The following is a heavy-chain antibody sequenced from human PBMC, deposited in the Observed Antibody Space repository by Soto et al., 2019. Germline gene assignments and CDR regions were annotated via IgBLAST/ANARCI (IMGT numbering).Heavy chain of an antibody. V-gene: IGHV4-4*07. CDR2: IYINGRT. Sequence: PSETLSLTCTVSGGSMTSYYWSYIRQPAGKGLEWIGRIYINGRTNYNPSLRSRVTMSVDASKSQVSLELTSVTAADTAVYYCARGRPAPGIQLWAYYYYGMDVWGQGTTVTVSS. CDR1: GGSMTSYY. J-gene: IGHJ6*02. D-gene: IGHD5-18*01. CDR3: ARGRPAPGIQLWAYYYYGMDV.